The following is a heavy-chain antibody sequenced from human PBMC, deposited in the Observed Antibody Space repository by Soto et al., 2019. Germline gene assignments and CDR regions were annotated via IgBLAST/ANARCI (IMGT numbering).Heavy chain of an antibody. CDR2: TSGSGANT. CDR3: VKRGGDGGYYGIDY. D-gene: IGHD3-3*01. J-gene: IGHJ4*02. Sequence: EVQLLESGGGLVQPGGSLRLSCGAAGFSISEYDMNWVRQAPGQGLEWVSATSGSGANTYYADFVKGRFTISRDNSKNTLYLQKDSLRAEDTGVYYCVKRGGDGGYYGIDYWGQGTLVTVSS. CDR1: GFSISEYD. V-gene: IGHV3-23*01.